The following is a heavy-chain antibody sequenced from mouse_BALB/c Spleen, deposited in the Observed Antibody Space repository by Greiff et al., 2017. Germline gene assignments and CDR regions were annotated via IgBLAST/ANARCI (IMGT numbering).Heavy chain of an antibody. Sequence: EVQVVESGAELVKPGASVKLSCTASGFNIKDTYMHWVKQRPEQGLEWIGRIDPANGNTKYDPKFQGKATITADTSSNTAYLQLSSLTSEDTAVYYCARDYGLGFDYWGQGTTLTVSS. CDR3: ARDYGLGFDY. D-gene: IGHD3-1*01. CDR2: IDPANGNT. CDR1: GFNIKDTY. V-gene: IGHV14-3*02. J-gene: IGHJ2*01.